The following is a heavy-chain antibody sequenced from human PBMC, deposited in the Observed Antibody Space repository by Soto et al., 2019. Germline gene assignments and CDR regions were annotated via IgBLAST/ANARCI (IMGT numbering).Heavy chain of an antibody. V-gene: IGHV3-64D*06. CDR3: VESRGGNNFDFFD. J-gene: IGHJ4*02. CDR2: VRGNGDPP. Sequence: GSLGLSCSASGFTFRSYAMHGVRQAPGKGLEYVSGVRGNGDPPFYADSVKGRFTISRDNSKNTLYLQMSSLSADDTAVYYCVESRGGNNFDFFDWGQGALVTVSS. D-gene: IGHD5-12*01. CDR1: GFTFRSYA.